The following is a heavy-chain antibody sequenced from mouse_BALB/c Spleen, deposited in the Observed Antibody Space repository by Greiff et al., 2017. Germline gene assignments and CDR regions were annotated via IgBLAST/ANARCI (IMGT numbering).Heavy chain of an antibody. CDR3: ARHLYYFDY. V-gene: IGHV5-6*01. Sequence: VQLKESGGGLVKPGGSLKLSCAASGFTFSSYGMSWVRQTPDKRLEWVATISSGGSYTYYPDSVKGRFTISRDNAKNTLYLQMSSLKSEDTAMYYCARHLYYFDYGGQGTTLTVSS. CDR2: ISSGGSYT. CDR1: GFTFSSYG. J-gene: IGHJ2*01.